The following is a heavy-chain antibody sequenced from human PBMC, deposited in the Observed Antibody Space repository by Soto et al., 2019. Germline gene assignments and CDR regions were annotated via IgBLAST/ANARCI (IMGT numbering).Heavy chain of an antibody. CDR1: GYTFTSYG. Sequence: QVQLVQSGAEVKKPGASVKVSCKASGYTFTSYGISWVRQAPGQGLEWMGWISAYNGNTNYAQKLQGRVTMTTDTATSTANMELRSLRSDDTAVYYCAGGGGIAAADPRGYCYYCMDVWGQGTTVTVSS. CDR2: ISAYNGNT. CDR3: AGGGGIAAADPRGYCYYCMDV. J-gene: IGHJ6*02. D-gene: IGHD6-13*01. V-gene: IGHV1-18*04.